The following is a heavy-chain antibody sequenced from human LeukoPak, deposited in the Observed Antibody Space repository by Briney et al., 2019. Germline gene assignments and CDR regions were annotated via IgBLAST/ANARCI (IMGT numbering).Heavy chain of an antibody. J-gene: IGHJ4*02. V-gene: IGHV4-39*01. CDR2: IYYSGST. CDR1: GGSISSSSYY. Sequence: SETLSLTCTVSGGSISSSSYYWGWIRQPPGKGLEWIGSIYYSGSTYYNPSLKSRVTISVDTSKNQFSLKLSSVTAADTAVYYCASDRLRFFDWCYWGQGTLVPVSS. CDR3: ASDRLRFFDWCY. D-gene: IGHD3-9*01.